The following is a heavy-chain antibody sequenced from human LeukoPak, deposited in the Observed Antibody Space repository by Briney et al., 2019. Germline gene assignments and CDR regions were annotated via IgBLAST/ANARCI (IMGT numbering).Heavy chain of an antibody. V-gene: IGHV6-1*01. Sequence: SPTLSLTCAISEYSVSSNSAAWNWIRQSPSRGLEWLGRTYYRSKWYYDYAVSVKSRITINPDTSKNQFSLQLNSVTPEDTAVYYCARGPQLVDYYYIDVWGKGTTVTVSS. CDR2: TYYRSKWYY. CDR1: EYSVSSNSAA. J-gene: IGHJ6*03. CDR3: ARGPQLVDYYYIDV.